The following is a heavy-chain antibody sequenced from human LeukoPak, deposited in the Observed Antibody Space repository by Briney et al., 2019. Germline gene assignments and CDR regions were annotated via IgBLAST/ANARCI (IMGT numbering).Heavy chain of an antibody. V-gene: IGHV4-39*07. CDR2: ISYSGTT. Sequence: SETLSLTCTVSGGSISSRPYHWGWVRQPPGKGLEWIGTISYSGTTYYSPSLKSRVTISLDTSKNQFSLKLSSVTAADTAIYYCAREMVGGYCSGGSCGLDYWGQGTLVTVSS. CDR1: GGSISSRPYH. D-gene: IGHD2-15*01. J-gene: IGHJ4*02. CDR3: AREMVGGYCSGGSCGLDY.